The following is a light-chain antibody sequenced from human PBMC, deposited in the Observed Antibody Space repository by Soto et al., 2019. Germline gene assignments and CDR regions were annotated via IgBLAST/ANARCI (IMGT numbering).Light chain of an antibody. J-gene: IGKJ4*01. CDR1: QSFLYSSNNKNY. CDR3: QQYYSTPLT. Sequence: DIVMTQSPDPLAVSLGERATIDCKSSQSFLYSSNNKNYLAWYQQKPGQPPKLLIYWASTRESGVPDRFSGSGSGTDFTLTISSLQAEDVAVYYCQQYYSTPLTFGGGTKVDIK. V-gene: IGKV4-1*01. CDR2: WAS.